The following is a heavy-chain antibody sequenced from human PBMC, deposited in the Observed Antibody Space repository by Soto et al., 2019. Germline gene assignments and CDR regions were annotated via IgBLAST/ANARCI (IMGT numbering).Heavy chain of an antibody. Sequence: QVQLVQSGAEVKKPGSSVKVSCKASGGTFSSYAISWVRRAPGQGLEWMGGIIPIFGTANYAQKFQGRVTITADKSTSTAYMELSSLRSEDTAVYYCASSSSSPLYYYYYGMDVWGQGTTVTVSS. D-gene: IGHD6-6*01. J-gene: IGHJ6*02. CDR2: IIPIFGTA. CDR3: ASSSSSPLYYYYYGMDV. CDR1: GGTFSSYA. V-gene: IGHV1-69*06.